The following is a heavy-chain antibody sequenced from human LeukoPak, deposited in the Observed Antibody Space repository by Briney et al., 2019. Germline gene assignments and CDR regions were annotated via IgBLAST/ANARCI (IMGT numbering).Heavy chain of an antibody. J-gene: IGHJ5*02. CDR2: INHSGST. V-gene: IGHV4-34*08. CDR3: ATVLSSSQRNWFDP. Sequence: PGGSLRLSCAASEFTFSSYAMSWVRQPPGKGLEWIGEINHSGSTNYNPSLKSRVTISVDTSKNQFSLKLSSVSAADTAVYYCATVLSSSQRNWFDPWGQGTLVTVSS. CDR1: EFTFSSYA. D-gene: IGHD6-13*01.